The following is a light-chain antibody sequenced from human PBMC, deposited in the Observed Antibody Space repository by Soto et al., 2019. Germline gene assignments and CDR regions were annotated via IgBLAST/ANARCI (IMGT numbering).Light chain of an antibody. V-gene: IGKV3-20*01. CDR1: QSLSSGY. Sequence: DILLTQSPCTLSLSPGERATLSCRASQSLSSGYLAWYQQKPGQAPRILIYAASSRATGIPDRFSGSGSGTDFSLTISRLEPEDFAVYYCHQYDTSPRTFGQGTKVDIK. J-gene: IGKJ1*01. CDR2: AAS. CDR3: HQYDTSPRT.